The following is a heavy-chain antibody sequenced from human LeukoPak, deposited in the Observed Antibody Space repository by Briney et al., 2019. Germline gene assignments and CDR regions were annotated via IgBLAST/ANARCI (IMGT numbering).Heavy chain of an antibody. CDR2: INSDGSGT. V-gene: IGHV3-74*01. CDR3: ARGGVRGVIAEY. D-gene: IGHD3-10*01. Sequence: GGSLRLSCAASGFTFSSYWMHWVRQVPGKGLVWVSRINSDGSGTSYADSVKGRFTMSRDNARNTLYLQMNSLRAEDTAVYYCARGGVRGVIAEYWGQGTLVTVSS. J-gene: IGHJ4*02. CDR1: GFTFSSYW.